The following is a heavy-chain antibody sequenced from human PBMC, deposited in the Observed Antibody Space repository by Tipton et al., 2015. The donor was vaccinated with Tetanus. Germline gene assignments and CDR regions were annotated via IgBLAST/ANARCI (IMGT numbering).Heavy chain of an antibody. Sequence: QSGAEVKKPGASVKVSCKASGYAFSSYDLNWVRQATGQGLEWLGYMDPKTGRATYGQRFQGRVTMTSDSDITTAYIELKNLRYDDTAVYYCVRGNRGSSWFLWGQGTLVTVSS. CDR1: GYAFSSYD. V-gene: IGHV1-8*01. D-gene: IGHD6-13*01. J-gene: IGHJ4*02. CDR2: MDPKTGRA. CDR3: VRGNRGSSWFL.